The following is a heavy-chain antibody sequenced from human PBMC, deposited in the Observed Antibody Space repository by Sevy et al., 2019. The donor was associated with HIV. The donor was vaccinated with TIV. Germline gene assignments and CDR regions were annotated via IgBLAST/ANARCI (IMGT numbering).Heavy chain of an antibody. V-gene: IGHV3-30*18. Sequence: GGSLRLSCAASGFTFSSYGMHWVRQAPGKGLEWVVVISYDGSNKYYADSVKGRFTISRDNSKNTLYLQMNSLRAEDTAVYYCAKDIEAAAGLLYYFDYWGQGTLVTVSS. CDR2: ISYDGSNK. D-gene: IGHD6-13*01. CDR1: GFTFSSYG. J-gene: IGHJ4*02. CDR3: AKDIEAAAGLLYYFDY.